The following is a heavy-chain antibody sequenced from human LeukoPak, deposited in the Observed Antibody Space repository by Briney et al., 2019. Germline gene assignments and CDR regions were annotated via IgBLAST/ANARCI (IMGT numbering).Heavy chain of an antibody. CDR3: ARDPRGYSYGYFDY. Sequence: GGSLRLSCAASGCTFSSYSMNWVRRAPGKGLEWVSSISSSSSYIYYADSVKGRFTISRDNAKNSLYLQMNSLRAEDTAVYYCARDPRGYSYGYFDYWGQGTLVTVSS. J-gene: IGHJ4*02. CDR1: GCTFSSYS. D-gene: IGHD5-18*01. CDR2: ISSSSSYI. V-gene: IGHV3-21*01.